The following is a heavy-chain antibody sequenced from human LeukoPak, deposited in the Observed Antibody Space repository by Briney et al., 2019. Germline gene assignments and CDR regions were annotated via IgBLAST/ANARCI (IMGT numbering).Heavy chain of an antibody. Sequence: GGSLRLSCAASGFTFSSYSMNWVREAPGKGLEGGSYISSISSTIYYADSVKGRFTISRDNSKKTLYLQMERLRAEDMAVYYCAKVAHYYGSGSYYEYYFDYWGQGTLVTVSS. D-gene: IGHD3-10*01. V-gene: IGHV3-48*01. CDR1: GFTFSSYS. CDR2: ISSISSTI. CDR3: AKVAHYYGSGSYYEYYFDY. J-gene: IGHJ4*02.